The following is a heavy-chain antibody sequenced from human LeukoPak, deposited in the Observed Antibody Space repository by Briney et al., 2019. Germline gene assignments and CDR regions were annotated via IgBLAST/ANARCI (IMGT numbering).Heavy chain of an antibody. Sequence: GSLRLSCVAAGFTFSRYAVNWGRQAPGKGLQWVSYINTDSSDIHYADSVKGRFTISRDNARNTLYLQLSSVRAEDSAVYYCARDTFQPGLIDSWGQGTLVTVSS. J-gene: IGHJ4*02. V-gene: IGHV3-21*05. CDR3: ARDTFQPGLIDS. CDR1: GFTFSRYA. CDR2: INTDSSDI. D-gene: IGHD2-2*01.